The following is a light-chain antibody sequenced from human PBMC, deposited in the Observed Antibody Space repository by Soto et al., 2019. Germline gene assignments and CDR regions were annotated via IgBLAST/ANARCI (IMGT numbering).Light chain of an antibody. CDR2: GAS. J-gene: IGKJ4*01. Sequence: EIVLTQSPGTLSLSPGERATLSCRASQSVTSSYLAWYQQKPGQAPRLLIYGASSSATGIPDRFSGSGSGTDFTLTISRLKPEDFAVYYCQQYGTSPRTFGGGTKVEMK. V-gene: IGKV3-20*01. CDR1: QSVTSSY. CDR3: QQYGTSPRT.